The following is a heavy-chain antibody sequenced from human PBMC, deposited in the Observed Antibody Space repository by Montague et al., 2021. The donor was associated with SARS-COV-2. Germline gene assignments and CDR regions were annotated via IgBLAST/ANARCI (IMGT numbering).Heavy chain of an antibody. V-gene: IGHV4-39*01. CDR2: IYYSGST. CDR1: DDSISGSSYY. D-gene: IGHD3-3*01. Sequence: SETLSLTCTVSDDSISGSSYYWAWLRQPPGKGLEWIGSIYYSGSTYYNPSLKSRVTISVDTSKKQFSLNLSSVTAADTAVFYCVRGRSGYFNPLDYWGQGTLVTVSS. CDR3: VRGRSGYFNPLDY. J-gene: IGHJ4*02.